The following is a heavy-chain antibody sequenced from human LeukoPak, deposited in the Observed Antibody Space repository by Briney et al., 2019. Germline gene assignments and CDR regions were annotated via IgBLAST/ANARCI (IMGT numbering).Heavy chain of an antibody. J-gene: IGHJ4*02. CDR2: IYYSGST. CDR3: ARVVGAIDY. D-gene: IGHD1-26*01. Sequence: SETLSLTCTVSGGSISSYYWSWIRQPPGKGLEWIGYIYYSGSTNYNPTLKSRVTISVDTSKNQFSLKLSSVTAADTAVYYCARVVGAIDYWGQGTLVTVSS. CDR1: GGSISSYY. V-gene: IGHV4-59*01.